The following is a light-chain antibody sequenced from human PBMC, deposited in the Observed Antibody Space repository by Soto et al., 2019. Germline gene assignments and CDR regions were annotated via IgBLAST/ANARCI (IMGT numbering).Light chain of an antibody. V-gene: IGKV3-20*01. CDR3: QQYGSSPIT. J-gene: IGKJ5*01. CDR2: DVS. CDR1: QSVSDY. Sequence: EFVLTQSPGTLSLSPGERATLSCRASQSVSDYLAWYQQKPGQAPRLFIYDVSKRATGIPARFSGSGSGTDFTLTISRLEPEDFAVYYCQQYGSSPITFGQGTRLEIK.